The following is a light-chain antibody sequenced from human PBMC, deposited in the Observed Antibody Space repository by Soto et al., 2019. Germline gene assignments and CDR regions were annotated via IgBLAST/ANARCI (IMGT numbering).Light chain of an antibody. J-gene: IGKJ1*01. CDR3: QQYGSSPT. CDR2: AVS. V-gene: IGKV3-20*01. CDR1: QSVSSNY. Sequence: EIVLTQSPGTLSLSPGERATLSCRSSQSVSSNYLAWYQQKPDQAPRLVIYAVSGSATGIPDRFSGSGSGTDFTLTISRLEPEDFAVYYCQQYGSSPTFGQGTKVEIK.